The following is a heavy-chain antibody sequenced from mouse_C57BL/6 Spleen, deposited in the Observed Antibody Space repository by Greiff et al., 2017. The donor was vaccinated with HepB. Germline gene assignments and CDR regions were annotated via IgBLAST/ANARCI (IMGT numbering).Heavy chain of an antibody. J-gene: IGHJ2*01. Sequence: QVQLQQSGPELVKPGASVKISCKASGYAFSSSWMNWVKQRPGKGLEWIGRIYPGDGDTNYNGKFKGKATLTADKSSSTAYMQLSSLTSEDSAVYFCARGLIYDGYDYFDYWGQGTTLTVSS. CDR1: GYAFSSSW. CDR3: ARGLIYDGYDYFDY. CDR2: IYPGDGDT. V-gene: IGHV1-82*01. D-gene: IGHD2-3*01.